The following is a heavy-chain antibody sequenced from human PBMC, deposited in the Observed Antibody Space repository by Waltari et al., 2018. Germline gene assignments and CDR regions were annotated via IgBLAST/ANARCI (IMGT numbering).Heavy chain of an antibody. CDR1: GGSIISATSY. V-gene: IGHV4-39*07. Sequence: QLQLQESGPGLVTPSETLSLTCTVPGGSIISATSYWGWIRQPPGKGLEWIGSMYYSGSTSYNPSLKSRVTVSVDTSKNQFSLKLNSVTAADTAVYYCAREYYYDTRWIDYWGQGTQVTVSS. J-gene: IGHJ4*02. CDR3: AREYYYDTRWIDY. CDR2: MYYSGST. D-gene: IGHD3-22*01.